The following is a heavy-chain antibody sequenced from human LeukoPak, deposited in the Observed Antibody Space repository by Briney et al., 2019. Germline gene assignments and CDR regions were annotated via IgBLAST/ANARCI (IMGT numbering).Heavy chain of an antibody. CDR3: AKSMTYYYYYMDV. CDR2: ISGSGGST. Sequence: GGTLRLSCAASGFTFSSYGMSWVRQAPGKGLEGVSAISGSGGSTYYADSVKGRFTISRDNSKNTLYLQMNSLRAEDTSVYYCAKSMTYYYYYMDVWGKGTTVTISS. CDR1: GFTFSSYG. J-gene: IGHJ6*03. V-gene: IGHV3-23*01.